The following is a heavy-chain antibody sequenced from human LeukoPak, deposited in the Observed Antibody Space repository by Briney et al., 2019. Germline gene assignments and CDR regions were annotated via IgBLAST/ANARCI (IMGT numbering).Heavy chain of an antibody. D-gene: IGHD3-10*01. V-gene: IGHV1-2*02. CDR1: VYTFTGYY. CDR2: INPNSGGT. Sequence: ASVKVSCKSSVYTFTGYYMHWVRQAPGQGLEWMGWINPNSGGTNYAQKLQGRVTMTTDTTTSTAYMELRRLRSDDTAVYYCARDLINEYGSRRWIDYWGQGTLVTVSS. CDR3: ARDLINEYGSRRWIDY. J-gene: IGHJ4*02.